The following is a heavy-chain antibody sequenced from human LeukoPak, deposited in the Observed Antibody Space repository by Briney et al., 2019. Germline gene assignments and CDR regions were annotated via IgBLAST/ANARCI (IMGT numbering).Heavy chain of an antibody. V-gene: IGHV1-46*01. CDR1: GYTFTTYY. D-gene: IGHD3-10*01. CDR2: IIPSGGGT. J-gene: IGHJ2*01. Sequence: ASVNVSCKASGYTFTTYYMHWVRQAPGQGLEWMGMIIPSGGGTTYAQRFQGRVTMTRDTSTSTVYMELSSLRSEDTAVYYCARWVDYYGSGSLLGSFGGRYLDLWGRGTLVTVSS. CDR3: ARWVDYYGSGSLLGSFGGRYLDL.